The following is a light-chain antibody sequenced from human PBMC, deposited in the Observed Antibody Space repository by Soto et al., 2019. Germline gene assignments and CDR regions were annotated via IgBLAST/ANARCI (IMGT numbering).Light chain of an antibody. V-gene: IGKV2-28*01. Sequence: DIVMTQSPLSLPVTPGEPASISCRSSQSLLYSNGYNYLDWYLQKPGQSPQLLIYLGSNRSSGVPDRFSGSGAGTDFTLKISRGEAEDVGIYYCMQALQLRTFGQGTKVESK. CDR2: LGS. CDR1: QSLLYSNGYNY. CDR3: MQALQLRT. J-gene: IGKJ1*01.